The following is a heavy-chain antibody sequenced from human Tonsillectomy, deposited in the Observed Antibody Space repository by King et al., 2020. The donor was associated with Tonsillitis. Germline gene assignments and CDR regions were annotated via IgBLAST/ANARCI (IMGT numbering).Heavy chain of an antibody. J-gene: IGHJ3*02. CDR2: IYFGGST. Sequence: VQLVESGGGLIQPGESLRLSCAASGFTVNSNYMSWVRQAPGKGLEWVSVIYFGGSTYYADSVKGRFTISRDNSKNTLYLQMNSLRAEDTAVYYCARDGGLTYYYDSSGYSPLGAFDIWGQVTMVTVSS. CDR1: GFTVNSNY. V-gene: IGHV3-53*01. CDR3: ARDGGLTYYYDSSGYSPLGAFDI. D-gene: IGHD3-22*01.